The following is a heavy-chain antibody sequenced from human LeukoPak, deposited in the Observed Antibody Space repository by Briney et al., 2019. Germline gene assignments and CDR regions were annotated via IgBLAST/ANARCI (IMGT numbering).Heavy chain of an antibody. Sequence: GGSLRLSCAASGFTFSSYAMTWVRQAPGKGLQWVSTITSGGNTYYADSVKGRFTISRDNAKNTLYLQMNTLRAEDTAVYSCAMSYDSSGGTLDYWGQGTLVTVSS. CDR3: AMSYDSSGGTLDY. D-gene: IGHD3-22*01. CDR1: GFTFSSYA. V-gene: IGHV3-23*01. CDR2: ITSGGNT. J-gene: IGHJ4*02.